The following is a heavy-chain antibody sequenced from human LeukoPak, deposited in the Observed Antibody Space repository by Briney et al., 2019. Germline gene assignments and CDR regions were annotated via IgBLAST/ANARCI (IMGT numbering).Heavy chain of an antibody. CDR2: ISWNSGSI. CDR3: AKDMNDFWSGYTPRGWYFDL. J-gene: IGHJ2*01. V-gene: IGHV3-9*01. Sequence: GRSLRLSCAASGFIFDDYAMHWVRHAPGKGLEWVSGISWNSGSIGYADSVKGRFTISRDNAKNSLYLQMNSLRAEDTALYYCAKDMNDFWSGYTPRGWYFDLWGRGTLVTVSS. CDR1: GFIFDDYA. D-gene: IGHD3-3*01.